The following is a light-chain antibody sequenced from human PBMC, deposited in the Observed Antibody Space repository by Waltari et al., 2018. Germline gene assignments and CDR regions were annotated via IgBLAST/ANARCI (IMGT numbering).Light chain of an antibody. CDR3: QGWHAARGPGV. CDR2: YDS. CDR1: NIGRYI. Sequence: SYVLTQPPSVSVAPGETARITCGGDNIGRYILLWYQQKPAQAPVLVIRYDSDRPPGSRGGFFGSNSANTATLTIGRGEAGEEANDYCQGWHAARGPGVFGTGTEVTV. J-gene: IGLJ1*01. V-gene: IGLV3-21*04.